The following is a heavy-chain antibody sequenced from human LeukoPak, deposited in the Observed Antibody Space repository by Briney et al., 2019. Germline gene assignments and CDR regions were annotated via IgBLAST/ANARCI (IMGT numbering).Heavy chain of an antibody. CDR3: AKRKVAAAFDY. CDR1: GFTFSSNA. CDR2: ISGSVGST. Sequence: GGSLRLSCAASGFTFSSNAMSWVRQAPGKGLEWVSAISGSVGSTYYAGSVKGRFTISRDNSKNTLYLQMNSLRAEDTAVYYCAKRKVAAAFDYWGQGTLVTVSS. D-gene: IGHD6-13*01. V-gene: IGHV3-23*01. J-gene: IGHJ4*02.